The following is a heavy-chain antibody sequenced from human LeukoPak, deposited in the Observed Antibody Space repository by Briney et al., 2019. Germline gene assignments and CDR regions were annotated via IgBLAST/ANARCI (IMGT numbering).Heavy chain of an antibody. J-gene: IGHJ3*02. Sequence: SETLSLTCTVSGGSISSYYWSWLRQPPGKGLEWIGYIYYSGSTNYNPSLNSRVTISVDTSKNQFSLEPSSVTAADTAVYYCARDNDSSGNDAFDIRGQGTMVTVSS. CDR2: IYYSGST. CDR3: ARDNDSSGNDAFDI. V-gene: IGHV4-59*01. D-gene: IGHD3-22*01. CDR1: GGSISSYY.